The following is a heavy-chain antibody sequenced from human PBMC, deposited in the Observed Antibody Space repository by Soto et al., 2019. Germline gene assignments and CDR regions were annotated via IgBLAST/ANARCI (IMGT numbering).Heavy chain of an antibody. CDR1: GYTFTNYV. Sequence: ASLKVSSKASGYTFTNYVISWVRQAPGQGLEWIGWISAYNGNTNYAQKLPDRVTMTTDTSTSTAYMELRSVRSDDTAVYYGAGGGNTSSHDFDGWGQGSLVTVCS. CDR2: ISAYNGNT. J-gene: IGHJ4*02. CDR3: AGGGNTSSHDFDG. D-gene: IGHD6-6*01. V-gene: IGHV1-18*01.